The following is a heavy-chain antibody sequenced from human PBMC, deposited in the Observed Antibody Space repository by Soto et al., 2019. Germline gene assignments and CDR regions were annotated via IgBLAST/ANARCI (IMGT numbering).Heavy chain of an antibody. CDR1: GASISNYY. CDR3: ARTTGDSVWFDS. D-gene: IGHD1-1*01. Sequence: HVQLQESGPGLVKPSETLSLTCSVSGASISNYYWSWIRQPPAKGLEWIGYVYNNGRTNYNPSLTSRITILLDTSKDQFSLRLSSVTAADTALYYCARTTGDSVWFDSWGQGTLVTVSS. V-gene: IGHV4-59*13. J-gene: IGHJ5*01. CDR2: VYNNGRT.